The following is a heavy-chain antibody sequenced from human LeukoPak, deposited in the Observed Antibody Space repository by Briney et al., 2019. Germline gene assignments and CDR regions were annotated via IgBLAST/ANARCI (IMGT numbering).Heavy chain of an antibody. J-gene: IGHJ5*02. V-gene: IGHV1-18*01. CDR3: ARHPSNYFDSSGYFGCFDP. CDR2: ISAYNGNT. Sequence: ASVKVSCKASGYTFTSYGISWVRQAPGQGLEWMGWISAYNGNTNYAQKLQGRVTMTTDTSTSTAYMELSSLRSEDTAVYYCARHPSNYFDSSGYFGCFDPWGQGTLVTVSS. D-gene: IGHD3-22*01. CDR1: GYTFTSYG.